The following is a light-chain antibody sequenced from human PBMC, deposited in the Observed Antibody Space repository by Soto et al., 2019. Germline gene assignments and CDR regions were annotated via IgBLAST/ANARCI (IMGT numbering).Light chain of an antibody. Sequence: QCALAQPRSGCAAPAQKVTIYCSGSSSNIGGNSVSWYQQLPGTAPKLLIYDDNKRPSGIPDLFSCSKPGTSATLGITRFPPGDEVAYYCGSCDTSMSAYVFGTGTKVTVL. CDR3: GSCDTSMSAYV. J-gene: IGLJ1*01. CDR1: SSNIGGNS. CDR2: DDN. V-gene: IGLV1-51*01.